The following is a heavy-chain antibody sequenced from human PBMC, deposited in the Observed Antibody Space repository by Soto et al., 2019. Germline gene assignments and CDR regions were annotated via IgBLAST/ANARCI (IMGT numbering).Heavy chain of an antibody. Sequence: PGGSLRLSCAASGFTFSSYDMHWVRQATGKGLEWVSAIGTAGDTYYPGSVKGRFTISRENAKNSLYLQMNSLRAGDTAVYYCAREWGKYSRGWYIPYGMDVWGQGTTVTVSS. D-gene: IGHD6-19*01. CDR2: IGTAGDT. CDR1: GFTFSSYD. CDR3: AREWGKYSRGWYIPYGMDV. J-gene: IGHJ6*02. V-gene: IGHV3-13*01.